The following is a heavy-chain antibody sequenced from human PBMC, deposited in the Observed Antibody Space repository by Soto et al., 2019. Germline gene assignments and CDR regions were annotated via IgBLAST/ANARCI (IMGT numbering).Heavy chain of an antibody. Sequence: GGSLRLSCAASGFTFSSYWMSWVRQAPGKGLEWVANIKQDGSEKYYVDSVKGRFTISRDNAKNSLYLQMNSLRAEDTAVYYCARDMPWFGEYYFDYWGQGTLVTVSS. J-gene: IGHJ4*02. D-gene: IGHD3-10*01. CDR2: IKQDGSEK. CDR3: ARDMPWFGEYYFDY. CDR1: GFTFSSYW. V-gene: IGHV3-7*01.